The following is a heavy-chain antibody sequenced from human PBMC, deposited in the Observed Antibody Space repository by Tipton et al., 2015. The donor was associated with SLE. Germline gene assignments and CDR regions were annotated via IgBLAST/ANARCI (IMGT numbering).Heavy chain of an antibody. J-gene: IGHJ5*02. Sequence: TLSLTCAVYGGSFSGYYWSWIRQPPGKGLEWIGEINHSGSTNYNPSLKSRVTTSVDTSKNQFSLKLSSVTAADTAVYYCARGRSSSWYRWFDPWGQGTLVTVSS. V-gene: IGHV4-34*01. CDR2: INHSGST. CDR3: ARGRSSSWYRWFDP. CDR1: GGSFSGYY. D-gene: IGHD6-13*01.